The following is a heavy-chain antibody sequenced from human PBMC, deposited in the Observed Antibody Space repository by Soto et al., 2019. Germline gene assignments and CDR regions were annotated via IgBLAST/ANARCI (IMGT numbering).Heavy chain of an antibody. J-gene: IGHJ4*02. V-gene: IGHV1-8*01. CDR3: ARASYDLLTGITSLSYFDY. D-gene: IGHD3-9*01. CDR2: MNPNSGNT. CDR1: GYTFTSYD. Sequence: ASVKVSCKASGYTFTSYDINWVRLATGQGLEYLGWMNPNSGNTGYVQKFQGRVTISRDTSASTVYMELSSLISEDTAVYFCARASYDLLTGITSLSYFDYRGQGTLVTVSS.